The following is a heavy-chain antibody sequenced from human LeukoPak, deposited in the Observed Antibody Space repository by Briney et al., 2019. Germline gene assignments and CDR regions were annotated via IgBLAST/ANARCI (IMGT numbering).Heavy chain of an antibody. CDR2: ISSSSTYI. J-gene: IGHJ6*03. D-gene: IGHD3-3*01. CDR1: GFTFSSYS. V-gene: IGHV3-21*01. CDR3: ARAPAMILRPNYMDV. Sequence: GGSLRLSCAASGFTFSSYSMNWVRQAPGKGLEWVSFISSSSTYIYYADSVKGRFTISRDDAKSSLYLQMNSLRAEDTAVYYCARAPAMILRPNYMDVWGKGTTVTVSS.